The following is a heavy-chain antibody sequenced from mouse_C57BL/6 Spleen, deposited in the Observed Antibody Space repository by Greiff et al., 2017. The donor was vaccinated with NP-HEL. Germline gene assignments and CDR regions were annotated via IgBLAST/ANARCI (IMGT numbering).Heavy chain of an antibody. Sequence: VQLQQPGAELVKPGASVKMSCKASGYTFTSYWITWVKQRPGQGLEWIGDIYPASGSTNYNEKFKSKATLTVDTSSSTAYMQLSSLTSEDSAVYYCARAFTTVVDWYFDVWGTGTTVTVSS. CDR2: IYPASGST. CDR3: ARAFTTVVDWYFDV. CDR1: GYTFTSYW. V-gene: IGHV1-55*01. J-gene: IGHJ1*03. D-gene: IGHD1-1*01.